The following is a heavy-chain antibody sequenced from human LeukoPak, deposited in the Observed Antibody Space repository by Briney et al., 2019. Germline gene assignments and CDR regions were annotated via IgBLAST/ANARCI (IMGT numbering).Heavy chain of an antibody. CDR1: GGSISSSSYY. J-gene: IGHJ4*02. D-gene: IGHD3-22*01. Sequence: SETLSLTCTVSGGSISSSSYYWGWIRQPPGKGLEWIGSIYYSGSTYYNPPLKSRVTISVDTSKNQFSLKLSSVTAADTAVYYCAAQYYYDSSGCWKGPNSDYWGQGTLVTVSS. CDR2: IYYSGST. CDR3: AAQYYYDSSGCWKGPNSDY. V-gene: IGHV4-39*07.